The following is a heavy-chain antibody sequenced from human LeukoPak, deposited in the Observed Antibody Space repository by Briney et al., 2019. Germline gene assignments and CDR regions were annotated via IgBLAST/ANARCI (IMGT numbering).Heavy chain of an antibody. CDR1: GGTFNNYA. V-gene: IGHV1-8*03. Sequence: ASVKVSFKASGGTFNNYAINWVGQATGERLEWMGWVNPNSVNTGYAQKFQGRVIITRNTSISTAYMELSSLRSEDTAVYYCARDYLKVVVAGTAPSAGHMDYWGQGTLVTVSS. CDR2: VNPNSVNT. D-gene: IGHD2-15*01. J-gene: IGHJ4*02. CDR3: ARDYLKVVVAGTAPSAGHMDY.